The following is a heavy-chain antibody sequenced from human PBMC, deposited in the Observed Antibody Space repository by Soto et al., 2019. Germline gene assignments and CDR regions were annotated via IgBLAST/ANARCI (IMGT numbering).Heavy chain of an antibody. V-gene: IGHV5-10-1*01. CDR3: AVEGNAPY. CDR2: IDPSDSDT. CDR1: GYRFAIYC. Sequence: EVQLVQSGAEVKKPGESLRISCKGSGYRFAIYCIRWMRQMPGKGLEWMGRIDPSDSDTNYSPSFQGHVTISVDKSISTAYLQWSSLKASDTAMYYCAVEGNAPYWGQGHLVTVS. J-gene: IGHJ4*02. D-gene: IGHD1-1*01.